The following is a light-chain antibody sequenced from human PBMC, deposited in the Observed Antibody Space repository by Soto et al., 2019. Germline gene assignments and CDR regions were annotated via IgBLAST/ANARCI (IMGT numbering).Light chain of an antibody. J-gene: IGKJ2*01. CDR3: QQSYSIPYT. Sequence: DIQLTQSPSSLSASVGDRVTITCRASQTISRNLNWYQQKPGEAPRLLMYVVSTLQGGVPSRFSGSESGTDYTLTISSVQPDDFGTYYCQQSYSIPYTFGQGTKLEIK. CDR1: QTISRN. CDR2: VVS. V-gene: IGKV1-39*01.